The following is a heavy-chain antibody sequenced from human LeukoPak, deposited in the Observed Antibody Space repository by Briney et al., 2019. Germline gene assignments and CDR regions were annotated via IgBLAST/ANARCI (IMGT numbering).Heavy chain of an antibody. J-gene: IGHJ4*02. CDR3: AKVAGKRAVVVAAADY. Sequence: GGSLRLSCAASGFTFSSYAMSWVRQAPGKGLEWVSAISGSGGSTYYADSVKGRFTISRDNSKNTLYLQMNSLRAEDTAVYYCAKVAGKRAVVVAAADYWGQGTLVTVSS. CDR2: ISGSGGST. CDR1: GFTFSSYA. V-gene: IGHV3-23*01. D-gene: IGHD2-15*01.